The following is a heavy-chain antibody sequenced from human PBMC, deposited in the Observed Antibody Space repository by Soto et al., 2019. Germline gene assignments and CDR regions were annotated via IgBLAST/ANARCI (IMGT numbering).Heavy chain of an antibody. J-gene: IGHJ4*02. V-gene: IGHV3-30-3*01. Sequence: QVQLVESGGGVVQPGNSLRLSCAGSGFPFSAEAMHWVRQAPGKGLEWVAAISYDGNNKNHADSVKGRFTVSRDNSKNTLYLQIYGLRPEDTAVYYCARDYSSGWCLDYWGQGSLVTVSS. CDR2: ISYDGNNK. CDR1: GFPFSAEA. D-gene: IGHD6-13*01. CDR3: ARDYSSGWCLDY.